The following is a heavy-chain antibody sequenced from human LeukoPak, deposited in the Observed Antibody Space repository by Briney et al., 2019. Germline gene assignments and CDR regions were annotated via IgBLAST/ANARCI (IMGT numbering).Heavy chain of an antibody. CDR3: AKHMVRGVNFDY. J-gene: IGHJ4*02. D-gene: IGHD3-10*01. CDR2: ISGSGGST. Sequence: GGSLRLSCAASGFTFSSYAMSWVRQAPGKGLEWVSSISGSGGSTFYADSGKGRFTLSRDNSKNTLYLQMNSLRAEDTAVYYCAKHMVRGVNFDYWGQGTLVTVSS. V-gene: IGHV3-23*01. CDR1: GFTFSSYA.